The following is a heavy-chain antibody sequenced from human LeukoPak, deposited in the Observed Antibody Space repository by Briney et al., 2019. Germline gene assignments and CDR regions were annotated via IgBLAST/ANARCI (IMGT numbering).Heavy chain of an antibody. CDR2: ISYSGNT. J-gene: IGHJ4*02. V-gene: IGHV4-59*01. D-gene: IGHD3-10*01. CDR1: AGSFSPYY. CDR3: ARGSDDYGSGYPDY. Sequence: SETLSLTCTVSAGSFSPYYWSWLRQPPGKGLEYIGYISYSGNTNYNPSLKSRVTISLDTSKNQFSLNLSSVTAADTAIYYCARGSDDYGSGYPDYWGQGTLVAVSS.